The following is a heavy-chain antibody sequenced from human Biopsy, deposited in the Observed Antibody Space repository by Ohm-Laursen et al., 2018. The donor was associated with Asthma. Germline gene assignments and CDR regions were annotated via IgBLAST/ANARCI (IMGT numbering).Heavy chain of an antibody. CDR3: ARVRGDGSGSSIDNYFGMDV. J-gene: IGHJ6*02. CDR2: ITDTSRYI. Sequence: SLRLSCAASGFTFSRYNMNWVRQAPGKGLEWVSSITDTSRYIKYADSVKGRFTISRDNAKNSLYLQMNSLRAADTAVYYCARVRGDGSGSSIDNYFGMDVWGQGTTVTVSS. D-gene: IGHD3-10*01. CDR1: GFTFSRYN. V-gene: IGHV3-21*04.